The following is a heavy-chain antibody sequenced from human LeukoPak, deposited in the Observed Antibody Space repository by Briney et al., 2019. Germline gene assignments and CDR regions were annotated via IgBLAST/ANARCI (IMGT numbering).Heavy chain of an antibody. CDR2: IYYSGST. CDR3: ARGGSDYYDSRDTNWFDP. V-gene: IGHV4-31*03. D-gene: IGHD3-22*01. Sequence: SETLSLTCTVSGGSISSGGYYWSWIRQHPGRGLEWIVYIYYSGSTYYNPSLKSRVTISVDTSKNQFSLKLSSVTAADTAVYYCARGGSDYYDSRDTNWFDPWGQGTLVTVSS. J-gene: IGHJ5*02. CDR1: GGSISSGGYY.